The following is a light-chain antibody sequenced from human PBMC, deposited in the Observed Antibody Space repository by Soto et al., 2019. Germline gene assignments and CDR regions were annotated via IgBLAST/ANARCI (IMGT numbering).Light chain of an antibody. CDR3: QHFDNLPIN. CDR2: DAS. Sequence: DIQMTQSPSSLSASVGDRVTITCQASQDITNYLNWYQQKPGKPPKLQIYDASTFETGVPSRFSGSGSGTEFAFTISSLQPEDITTYYWQHFDNLPINFGQGTRLESK. CDR1: QDITNY. J-gene: IGKJ5*01. V-gene: IGKV1-33*01.